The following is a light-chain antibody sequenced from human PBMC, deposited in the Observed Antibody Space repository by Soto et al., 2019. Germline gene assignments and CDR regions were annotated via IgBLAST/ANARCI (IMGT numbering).Light chain of an antibody. CDR2: WAS. CDR3: HQYYTSPVT. CDR1: QSILYSSNNKNY. Sequence: DIVMTQSPDSLAVSLGERATINCKSSQSILYSSNNKNYLAWYQQKPGQPPKLLIYWASTRESGVPDRFSGSGSETDFTLTISVLQAEDVAVYYCHQYYTSPVTFGGGTKVEIK. J-gene: IGKJ4*01. V-gene: IGKV4-1*01.